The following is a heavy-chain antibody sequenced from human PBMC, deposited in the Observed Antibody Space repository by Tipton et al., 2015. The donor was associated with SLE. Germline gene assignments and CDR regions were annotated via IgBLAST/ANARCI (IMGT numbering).Heavy chain of an antibody. D-gene: IGHD2-15*01. CDR2: SSFSGST. CDR3: ARDLPYWAFGI. Sequence: TLSLTCTVSGDTISDHYWCWIRQPPGEGLEWIGSSSFSGSTNNSPSLKSRVTISLDTSKTQFSLNLRSVTAADTAIYYCARDLPYWAFGIWGQGTMVHVSS. V-gene: IGHV4-59*11. J-gene: IGHJ3*02. CDR1: GDTISDHY.